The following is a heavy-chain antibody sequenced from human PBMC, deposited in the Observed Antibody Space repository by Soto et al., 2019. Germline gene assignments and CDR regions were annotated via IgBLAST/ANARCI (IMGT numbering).Heavy chain of an antibody. J-gene: IGHJ5*02. Sequence: QVQLVQSGAEVKKPGASVKVSCKASGYTFTSYGISWVRQAPGQGLEWMGWISAYNGNTNYAQKLQGRVTMTTDTSTSTAYMELRSLRSDDTAVYYCARSSGGSRSPRCCSSTSCYYWFDPWGQGTLVTVSS. CDR3: ARSSGGSRSPRCCSSTSCYYWFDP. D-gene: IGHD2-2*01. V-gene: IGHV1-18*01. CDR1: GYTFTSYG. CDR2: ISAYNGNT.